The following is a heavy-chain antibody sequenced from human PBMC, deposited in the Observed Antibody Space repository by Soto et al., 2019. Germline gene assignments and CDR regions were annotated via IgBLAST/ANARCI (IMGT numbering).Heavy chain of an antibody. D-gene: IGHD3-16*01. CDR2: IYSTGRA. J-gene: IGHJ4*02. CDR1: GASMSNYY. Sequence: SETLSLTCTVSGASMSNYYGSWIRQSPGKGLEYIGYIYSTGRADYNPSLKSRVTLSVDASSNRFSLRLSSVTVADTAMYYCARSGHSLGGVMWGQGTLVTVSS. V-gene: IGHV4-4*08. CDR3: ARSGHSLGGVM.